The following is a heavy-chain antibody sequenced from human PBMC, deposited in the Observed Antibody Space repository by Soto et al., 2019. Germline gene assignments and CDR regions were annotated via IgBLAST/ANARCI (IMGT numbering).Heavy chain of an antibody. CDR1: GFTFSSYA. CDR2: IGGGGSSST. D-gene: IGHD4-17*01. J-gene: IGHJ1*01. Sequence: EVQLLESGGGLVQPGGSLRLSCAASGFTFSSYAMSWFRQAPGKGLEWVSSIGGGGSSSTFYADSVEGRFTISRDNSKNTLYLQMNGLRAEDTAVYYCAKWATTYGDYARYFLHWGQGTLVTVSS. CDR3: AKWATTYGDYARYFLH. V-gene: IGHV3-23*01.